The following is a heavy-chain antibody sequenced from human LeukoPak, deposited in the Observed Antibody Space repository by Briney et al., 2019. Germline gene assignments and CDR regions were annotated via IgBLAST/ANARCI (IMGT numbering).Heavy chain of an antibody. Sequence: SVKVSCKASGGTFSSYAISWVRQAPGQGLEWMGGIIPIFVTANYAQKFQGRVTITTDESTSTAYMELSSLRSEDTAVYYCARGGQCYDFWSGSQPHPGVWFDPWGQGTLVTVSS. CDR1: GGTFSSYA. V-gene: IGHV1-69*05. J-gene: IGHJ5*02. D-gene: IGHD3-3*01. CDR2: IIPIFVTA. CDR3: ARGGQCYDFWSGSQPHPGVWFDP.